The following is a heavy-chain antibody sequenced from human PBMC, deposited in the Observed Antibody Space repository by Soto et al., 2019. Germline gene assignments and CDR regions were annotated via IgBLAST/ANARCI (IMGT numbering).Heavy chain of an antibody. J-gene: IGHJ4*02. Sequence: GGSLRLSCAAPGFTFSSYAMHWVRQAPGKGLEWVAVISYDGSNKYYADSVKGRFTISRDNSKNTLYLQMNSLRAEDTAVYYCARDLGTIFGVVPSSLDYWGQGTLVTVSS. CDR2: ISYDGSNK. CDR3: ARDLGTIFGVVPSSLDY. D-gene: IGHD3-3*01. CDR1: GFTFSSYA. V-gene: IGHV3-30*04.